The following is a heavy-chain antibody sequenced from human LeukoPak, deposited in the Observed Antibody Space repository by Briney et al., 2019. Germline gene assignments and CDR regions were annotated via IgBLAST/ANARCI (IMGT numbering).Heavy chain of an antibody. D-gene: IGHD3-10*01. CDR1: GFTFSNYA. J-gene: IGHJ4*02. CDR2: ISGSGGST. V-gene: IGHV3-23*01. Sequence: GGSLRLSCAASGFTFSNYAMSWVRQAPGKGLEWVSAISGSGGSTYYADSVKGRFTISRDNSKNTLYLQMNSLRAEDTAVYYCARDLYYYGSGSYYNVWGQGTLVTVSS. CDR3: ARDLYYYGSGSYYNV.